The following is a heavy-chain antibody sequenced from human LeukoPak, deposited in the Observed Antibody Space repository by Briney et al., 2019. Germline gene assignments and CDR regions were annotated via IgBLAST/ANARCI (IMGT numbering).Heavy chain of an antibody. J-gene: IGHJ4*02. CDR2: IYTSGST. D-gene: IGHD5-18*01. CDR3: ASSVDTAMVGGY. Sequence: SETLSLTCTVSGGSISSYYWNWIRQPAGKGLEWIGHIYTSGSTNYNPALKSRVSMSVDTSKNQFSLKLSSVTAADTAVYYCASSVDTAMVGGYWGQGTLVTVSS. CDR1: GGSISSYY. V-gene: IGHV4-4*07.